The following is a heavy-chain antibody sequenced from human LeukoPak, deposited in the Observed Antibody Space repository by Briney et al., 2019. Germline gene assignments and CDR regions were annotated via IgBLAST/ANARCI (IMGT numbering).Heavy chain of an antibody. D-gene: IGHD3-9*01. CDR3: AKAASLAGYYFDN. CDR2: VTGSGGSS. Sequence: GGSLRLSCSASGFTFRRYAMSWVRQAPGKGLEWVSPVTGSGGSSYYADSVNGRFTMSRDNSKNTVDLQMNSLRVEDTAVYYCAKAASLAGYYFDNWGQGTLVIVSS. V-gene: IGHV3-23*01. CDR1: GFTFRRYA. J-gene: IGHJ4*02.